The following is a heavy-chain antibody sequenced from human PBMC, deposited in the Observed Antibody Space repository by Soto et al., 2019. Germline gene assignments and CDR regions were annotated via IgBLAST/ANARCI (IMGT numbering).Heavy chain of an antibody. D-gene: IGHD2-15*01. CDR2: MNPNSGNT. CDR3: AGGPGGSCGRWDAFDI. J-gene: IGHJ3*02. CDR1: GYTFTSYD. V-gene: IGHV1-8*01. Sequence: QVQLVQSGAEVKKPGASVKVSCKASGYTFTSYDINWVRQATGQGLEWLGWMNPNSGNTGYAQKFQGRVTMTRSNSVSTAYMELGRLRSEDTAVYYCAGGPGGSCGRWDAFDISGQGTMGTVSS.